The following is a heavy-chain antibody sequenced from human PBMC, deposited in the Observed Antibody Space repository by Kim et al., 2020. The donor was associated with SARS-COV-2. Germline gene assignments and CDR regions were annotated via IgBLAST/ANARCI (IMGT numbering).Heavy chain of an antibody. D-gene: IGHD3-22*01. CDR1: GFTFSSYA. V-gene: IGHV3-23*01. Sequence: GGSLRLSCTASGFTFSSYAMSWVRQAPGKGLEWVSAISGSGGSTYYADSVKGRFTISRDNSKTTLYLKMNSLRAEDTAEYYCAKRADYYESSGYNTGDYWGQGTLVTVSS. CDR3: AKRADYYESSGYNTGDY. J-gene: IGHJ4*02. CDR2: ISGSGGST.